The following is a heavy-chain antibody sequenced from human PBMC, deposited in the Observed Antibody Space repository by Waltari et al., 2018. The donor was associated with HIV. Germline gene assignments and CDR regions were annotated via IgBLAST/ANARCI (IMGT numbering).Heavy chain of an antibody. CDR1: GYTLTELS. CDR2: FDPEDGET. D-gene: IGHD3-3*01. V-gene: IGHV1-24*01. J-gene: IGHJ4*02. CDR3: ATPGPTIFGVVTHTLFDY. Sequence: QVQLVQSGAEVKKPGASVKFSCKVSGYTLTELSIHWVRQAPEKGLEWMGGFDPEDGETIYAQKFQGRVTMTEDTSTDTAYMELSSLRSEDTAVYYCATPGPTIFGVVTHTLFDYWGQGTLVTVSS.